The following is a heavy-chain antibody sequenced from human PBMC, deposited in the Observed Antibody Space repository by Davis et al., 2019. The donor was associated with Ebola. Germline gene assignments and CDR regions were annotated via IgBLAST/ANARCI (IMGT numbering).Heavy chain of an antibody. Sequence: GESLKISCAASGFTLSSYSMNWVRQAPGKGLEWVSSISSSSSYIYYADSVKGRFTISRDNAKNSLYLQMNSLRAEDTAVYYCARPNYAVAFDIWGQGTMVTVSS. J-gene: IGHJ3*02. CDR1: GFTLSSYS. CDR2: ISSSSSYI. D-gene: IGHD4/OR15-4a*01. CDR3: ARPNYAVAFDI. V-gene: IGHV3-21*01.